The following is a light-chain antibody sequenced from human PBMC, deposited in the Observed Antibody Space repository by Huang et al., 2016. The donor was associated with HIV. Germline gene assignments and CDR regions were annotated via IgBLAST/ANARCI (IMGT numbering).Light chain of an antibody. CDR2: DAS. J-gene: IGKJ1*01. V-gene: IGKV1-5*01. CDR1: QNINNW. CDR3: QQYNSYPWT. Sequence: DIQMTQSPSTLSAFVGDSVTITCRASQNINNWLAWYQQKPGKAPKLLIYDASSLESGVPSGFSGSGSGTEFTLTISSLQPDYFATYYCQQYNSYPWTFGQGTKVEIK.